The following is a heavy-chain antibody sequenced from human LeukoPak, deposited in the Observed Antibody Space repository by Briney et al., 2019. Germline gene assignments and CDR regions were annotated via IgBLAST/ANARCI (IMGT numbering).Heavy chain of an antibody. J-gene: IGHJ6*03. V-gene: IGHV1-69*02. Sequence: SVKVSCKASGGTFSSYTISWVRQAPGQGLEWMGRIIPILGIANYAQKFQGRVTITADKSTRPAYMELSSLRSEDTAVYYCARGIAVAGTNYYYYMDVWGKGTTVTVSS. D-gene: IGHD6-19*01. CDR1: GGTFSSYT. CDR3: ARGIAVAGTNYYYYMDV. CDR2: IIPILGIA.